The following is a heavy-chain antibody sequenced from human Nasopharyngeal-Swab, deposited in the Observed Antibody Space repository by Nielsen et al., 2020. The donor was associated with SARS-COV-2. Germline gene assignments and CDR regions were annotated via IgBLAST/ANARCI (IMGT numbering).Heavy chain of an antibody. CDR2: IYPGDSDT. CDR1: GYSFTSYW. J-gene: IGHJ4*02. V-gene: IGHV5-51*01. D-gene: IGHD3-10*01. Sequence: GRSLRLSCKGSGYSFTSYWIGWVRQMPGKGLEWMGIIYPGDSDTRYSPSFQGQVTISADKSISTAYLQWSSLKASDTAMYYCARQPDLNYYGSGSYYPYFDYWGQGTLVTVSS. CDR3: ARQPDLNYYGSGSYYPYFDY.